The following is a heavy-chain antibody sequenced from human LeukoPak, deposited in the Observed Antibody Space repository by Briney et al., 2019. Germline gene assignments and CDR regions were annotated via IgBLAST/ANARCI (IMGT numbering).Heavy chain of an antibody. Sequence: ASVKVSCKASGYTFTSYDINWVRQATGQGLEWMGWMNPNSGNTGYTQKFQGRVTMTRNTSISTAYMELSSLRSEDTAVYYCARDSLRFLEWLSPSYGMDVWCQGTTVTVSS. CDR1: GYTFTSYD. V-gene: IGHV1-8*01. J-gene: IGHJ6*02. CDR2: MNPNSGNT. D-gene: IGHD3-3*01. CDR3: ARDSLRFLEWLSPSYGMDV.